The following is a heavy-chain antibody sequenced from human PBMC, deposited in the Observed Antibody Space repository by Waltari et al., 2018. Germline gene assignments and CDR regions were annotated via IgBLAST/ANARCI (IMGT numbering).Heavy chain of an antibody. CDR3: ARANRDGYNYYY. Sequence: QLHLVQSGAEVMKPGASVKVSCNAVGYTFTRYDINWVRQATGQALEWMGWMNPNSGNTGYAQKFQGRVTMTRNTSISTAYMELSRLRSEDTAVYYCARANRDGYNYYYWGQGTLVTVSS. J-gene: IGHJ4*02. D-gene: IGHD5-12*01. V-gene: IGHV1-8*01. CDR1: GYTFTRYD. CDR2: MNPNSGNT.